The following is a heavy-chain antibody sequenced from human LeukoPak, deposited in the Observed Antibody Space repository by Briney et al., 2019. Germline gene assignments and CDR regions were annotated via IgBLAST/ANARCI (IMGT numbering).Heavy chain of an antibody. V-gene: IGHV4-39*07. CDR1: GGSISSSSYY. D-gene: IGHD3-10*01. CDR2: IYYSRST. Sequence: SETLSLTCTVSGGSISSSSYYWGWIRQPPGKGLEWIGSIYYSRSTYYNPSLKSRVTISVDTSKNQFSLKLSSVTAADTAVYYCARTPYGSGSYYNGYYFDYWGQGTLVTVSS. J-gene: IGHJ4*02. CDR3: ARTPYGSGSYYNGYYFDY.